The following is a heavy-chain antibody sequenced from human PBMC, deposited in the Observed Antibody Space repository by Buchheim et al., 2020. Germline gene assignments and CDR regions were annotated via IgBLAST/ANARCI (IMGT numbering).Heavy chain of an antibody. CDR1: GGSFSGYY. CDR3: ARWGRSYSSSSIYYYYGMDV. D-gene: IGHD6-6*01. CDR2: IYYSGST. Sequence: QVQLQQWGAGLLKPSETLSLTCAVYGGSFSGYYWSWIRQPPGKGLEWIGYIYYSGSTYYNPSLKSRVTISVDTSKNQFSLKLSSVTAADTAVYYCARWGRSYSSSSIYYYYGMDVWGQGTT. V-gene: IGHV4-34*01. J-gene: IGHJ6*02.